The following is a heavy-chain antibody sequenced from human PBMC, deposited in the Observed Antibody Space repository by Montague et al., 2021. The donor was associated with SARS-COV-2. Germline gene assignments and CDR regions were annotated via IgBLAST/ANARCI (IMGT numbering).Heavy chain of an antibody. V-gene: IGHV6-1*01. CDR3: ARAYCGGDCYFYWYFDL. D-gene: IGHD2-21*02. Sequence: CAISGDCVSSNIATWNWIRQSPSRGLEWLGRTYYRSKWYNDYAVSVKSRVIINPDTSNNRISLQLNSVTPEDTAVYYCARAYCGGDCYFYWYFDLWGRGTLVTVSS. J-gene: IGHJ2*01. CDR1: GDCVSSNIAT. CDR2: TYYRSKWYN.